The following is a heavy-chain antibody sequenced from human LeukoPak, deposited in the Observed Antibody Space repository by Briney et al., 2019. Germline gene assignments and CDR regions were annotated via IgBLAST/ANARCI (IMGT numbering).Heavy chain of an antibody. CDR1: GGAINSCHF. J-gene: IGHJ4*02. CDR3: ARGNDYFDY. D-gene: IGHD3-16*01. CDR2: VSYTGIT. Sequence: PSETLSLTCTVSGGAINSCHFWNWLRQTPGSGLEYLGYVSYTGITYYNPSLISRVNMSVDASKKQFSLPLTSVTAADTATYYCARGNDYFDYWGQGSLVTVSS. V-gene: IGHV4-31*03.